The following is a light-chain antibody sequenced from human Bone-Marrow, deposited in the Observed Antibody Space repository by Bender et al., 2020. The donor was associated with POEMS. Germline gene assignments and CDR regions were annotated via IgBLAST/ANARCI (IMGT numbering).Light chain of an antibody. Sequence: QSALTQPASVSGSPGQSITISCTGSSSNTGSGYDINWYQHLPGTAPKLLIYGYNNRPSGVPDRFSGSKSGTSASLAITGLQAEDEGDYYCSSYAGISVVLFGGGTKLTVL. CDR1: SSNTGSGYD. CDR3: SSYAGISVVL. J-gene: IGLJ3*02. CDR2: GYN. V-gene: IGLV1-40*01.